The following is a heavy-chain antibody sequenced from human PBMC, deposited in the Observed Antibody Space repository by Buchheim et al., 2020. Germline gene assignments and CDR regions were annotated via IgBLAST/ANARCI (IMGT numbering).Heavy chain of an antibody. CDR2: ISGSGGST. CDR3: AKAPSRYCSSTSCYLRGHYYYYMDV. J-gene: IGHJ6*03. D-gene: IGHD2-2*01. CDR1: GFTFSSYA. V-gene: IGHV3-23*01. Sequence: EVQLLEFGGGLVQPGGSLRLSCAASGFTFSSYAMSWVRQAPGKGLEWVSAISGSGGSTYYADSVKGRFTISRDNSKNTLYLQMNSLRAEDTAVYYCAKAPSRYCSSTSCYLRGHYYYYMDVWGKGTT.